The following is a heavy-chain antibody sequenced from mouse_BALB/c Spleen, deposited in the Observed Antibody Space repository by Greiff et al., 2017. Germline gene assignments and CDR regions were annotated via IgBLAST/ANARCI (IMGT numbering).Heavy chain of an antibody. CDR2: ISSGSSTI. J-gene: IGHJ3*01. V-gene: IGHV5-17*02. CDR3: ARSGYGILFAY. D-gene: IGHD2-10*02. Sequence: EVQGVESGGGLVQPGGSRKLSCAASGFTFSSFGMHWVRQAPEKGLEWVAYISSGSSTIYYADTVKGRFTISRDNPKNTLFLQMTSLRSEDTAMYYCARSGYGILFAYWGQGTLVTVSA. CDR1: GFTFSSFG.